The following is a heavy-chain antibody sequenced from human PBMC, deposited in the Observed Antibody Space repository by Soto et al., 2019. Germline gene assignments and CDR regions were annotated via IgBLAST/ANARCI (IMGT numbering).Heavy chain of an antibody. V-gene: IGHV3-23*01. J-gene: IGHJ4*02. CDR3: XXXXXXXXXXXXXXDC. Sequence: EVQLLESGGTLVQPGGSLRLSCAASGFTFGSYAMHWVRQAPGKGLEWVSSITAIGDYTFYADSVKGRFTISRDNSKNTLDLQMNTLRADDTXVXXXXXXXXXXXXXXXXXDCWGQGTLVTVSS. CDR1: GFTFGSYA. CDR2: ITAIGDYT.